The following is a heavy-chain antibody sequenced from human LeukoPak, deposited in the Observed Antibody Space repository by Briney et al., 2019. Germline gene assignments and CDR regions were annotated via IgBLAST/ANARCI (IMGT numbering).Heavy chain of an antibody. J-gene: IGHJ4*02. V-gene: IGHV3-53*01. D-gene: IGHD5-18*01. CDR1: GFTVNSYY. CDR2: IYSAGST. Sequence: GGSLRLSCAASGFTVNSYYMSWVRQAPGRGLEWISVIYSAGSTYYADSVKGRFTISRDNSKNTLYLQMNSLRAEDTAVYYCAKAAYTAMVPYFDYWGQGTLVTVSS. CDR3: AKAAYTAMVPYFDY.